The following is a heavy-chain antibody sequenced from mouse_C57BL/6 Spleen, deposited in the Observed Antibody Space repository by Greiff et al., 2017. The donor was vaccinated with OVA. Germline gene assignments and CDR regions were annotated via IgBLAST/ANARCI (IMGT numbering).Heavy chain of an antibody. J-gene: IGHJ1*03. V-gene: IGHV1-5*01. CDR3: TRGGSKNRYFDV. CDR2: IYPGNSDT. Sequence: VQLQQSGTVLARPGASVKMSCKTSGYTFTSYWMHWVKQRPGQGLEWIGAIYPGNSDTSYNQKFKGKAKLTAVTSASTAYMELSSLTNVDSAVCYCTRGGSKNRYFDVWGTGTTVTVSS. D-gene: IGHD1-1*02. CDR1: GYTFTSYW.